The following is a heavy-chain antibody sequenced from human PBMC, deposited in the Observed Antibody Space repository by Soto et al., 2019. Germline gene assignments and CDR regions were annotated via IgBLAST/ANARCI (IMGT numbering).Heavy chain of an antibody. CDR1: GGSVSSDIYN. CDR3: ARDNWGSLDY. Sequence: PSETLSLTCTVSGGSVSSDIYNWGWIRQPPGKGLEWIGYIFYSGGTKYNSSLESRVTMSIDTSKNQFFLNLYSVNAADTAIYYCARDNWGSLDYWGQGTLVTVSS. D-gene: IGHD7-27*01. CDR2: IFYSGGT. J-gene: IGHJ4*02. V-gene: IGHV4-61*01.